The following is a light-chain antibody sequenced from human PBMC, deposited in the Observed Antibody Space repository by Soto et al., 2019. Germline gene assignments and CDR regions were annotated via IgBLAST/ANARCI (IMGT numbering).Light chain of an antibody. CDR2: DAS. J-gene: IGKJ5*01. Sequence: EIVLTQSPATLSLSPGERATLSCRASQSVSSYLAWYQQKPGQAPRLLIYDASNRATGIPARFSGSGSGTDFTLTISSLEPEDGAVYYCQQRSNWPPSITFGQGPRLEIK. V-gene: IGKV3-11*01. CDR1: QSVSSY. CDR3: QQRSNWPPSIT.